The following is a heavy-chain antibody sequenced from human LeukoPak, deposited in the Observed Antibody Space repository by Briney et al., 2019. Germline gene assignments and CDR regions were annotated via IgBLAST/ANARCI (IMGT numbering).Heavy chain of an antibody. CDR1: GGTFSSYA. D-gene: IGHD3-22*01. V-gene: IGHV1-2*02. CDR3: ARPVENYYDSSGYYFDY. CDR2: INPNSGGT. J-gene: IGHJ4*02. Sequence: GSSVKVSCKASGGTFSSYAISWVRQAPGQGLEWMGWINPNSGGTNYAQKFQSRVTMTRDTSISTAYMELSRLRSDDTAVYYCARPVENYYDSSGYYFDYWGQGTLVTVSS.